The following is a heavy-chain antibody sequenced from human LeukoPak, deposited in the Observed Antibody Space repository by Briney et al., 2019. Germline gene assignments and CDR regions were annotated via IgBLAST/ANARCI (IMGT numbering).Heavy chain of an antibody. CDR2: IYPGDSDT. Sequence: GESLKISCKGSGYSFTSYWIGWVRQMPGKGLEWMGIIYPGDSDTRYSPSFQGQVTISADKSISTAYLQWSSLKASDSAMYYCARRRHCSGGSCYGVDYWGQGSLVTVSS. J-gene: IGHJ4*02. CDR3: ARRRHCSGGSCYGVDY. CDR1: GYSFTSYW. V-gene: IGHV5-51*01. D-gene: IGHD2-15*01.